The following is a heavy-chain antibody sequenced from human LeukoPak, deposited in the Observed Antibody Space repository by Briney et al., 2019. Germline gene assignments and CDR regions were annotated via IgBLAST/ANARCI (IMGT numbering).Heavy chain of an antibody. D-gene: IGHD6-6*01. Sequence: QSGGSLRLSCTASGFSFSGHWMHWARQLPGKGLVWVSRISPTGSTTSYAASVKGRFTVSRDNAKNTLYLQVNNLRAEDTAVYYCARGPNSNWSGLDFWGQGTLLTVSS. CDR2: ISPTGSTT. V-gene: IGHV3-74*01. J-gene: IGHJ4*02. CDR3: ARGPNSNWSGLDF. CDR1: GFSFSGHW.